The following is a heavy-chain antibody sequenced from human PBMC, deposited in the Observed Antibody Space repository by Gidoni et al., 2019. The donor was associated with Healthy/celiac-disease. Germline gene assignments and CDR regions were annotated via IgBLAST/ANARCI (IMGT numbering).Heavy chain of an antibody. D-gene: IGHD1-26*01. Sequence: EVQRLESGGGLVQPGGALRLSGAASGLTFSSYAISWVRQDPGKGLEWVSAISGSGGSTYYADSVNGRFTISSDNSKNTLYLQMNSLRAEDTAVYYCAKAVVGATPNWFDPWGQGTLVTVSS. V-gene: IGHV3-23*01. J-gene: IGHJ5*02. CDR3: AKAVVGATPNWFDP. CDR1: GLTFSSYA. CDR2: ISGSGGST.